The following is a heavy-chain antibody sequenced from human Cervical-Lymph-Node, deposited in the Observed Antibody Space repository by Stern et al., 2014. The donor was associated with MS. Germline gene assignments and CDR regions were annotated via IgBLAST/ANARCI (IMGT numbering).Heavy chain of an antibody. J-gene: IGHJ2*01. V-gene: IGHV4-4*02. CDR1: GGSVSSTNW. Sequence: QVQLQESGPGLVKPSGTLSLTCAVSGGSVSSTNWWSWVRQSPGKGLEWIGNIYHSGASNYRPSLRSRVSISLDNSHNHLSLHLTSGTAADTAVYYCARERQQYCNSEGCSYWYFDLWGRGTLVTVSS. CDR2: IYHSGAS. CDR3: ARERQQYCNSEGCSYWYFDL. D-gene: IGHD2/OR15-2a*01.